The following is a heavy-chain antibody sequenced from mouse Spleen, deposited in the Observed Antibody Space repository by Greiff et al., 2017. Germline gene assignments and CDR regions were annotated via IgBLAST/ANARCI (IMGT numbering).Heavy chain of an antibody. V-gene: IGHV5-12-1*01. J-gene: IGHJ4*01. CDR1: GFTFSSYY. CDR2: ISSGGGST. CDR3: ARDPLGRGAMDY. Sequence: EVHLVESGGGLVKLGGSLKLSCAASGFTFSSYYMSWVRQTPEKRLEWVATISSGGGSTYYPDSVKGRFTISRDNAKNTLYLQMSSLNSEDTAVYYCARDPLGRGAMDYWGQGTSVTVSS. D-gene: IGHD4-1*01.